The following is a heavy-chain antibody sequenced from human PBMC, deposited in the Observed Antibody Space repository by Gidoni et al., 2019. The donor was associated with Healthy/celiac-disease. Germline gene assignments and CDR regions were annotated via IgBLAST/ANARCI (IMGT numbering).Heavy chain of an antibody. CDR2: IWYDGSNK. CDR3: ARGGLQGNYFDY. Sequence: QVQLVESGGGVVQPGRSLRLSCAASGFTFSSYGMHWVRQAPGKGLEWVAVIWYDGSNKYYADSVKGRFTISRDNSKNTLYLQMNSLRAEDTAVYYCARGGLQGNYFDYWGQGTLVTVSS. D-gene: IGHD5-18*01. J-gene: IGHJ4*02. CDR1: GFTFSSYG. V-gene: IGHV3-33*01.